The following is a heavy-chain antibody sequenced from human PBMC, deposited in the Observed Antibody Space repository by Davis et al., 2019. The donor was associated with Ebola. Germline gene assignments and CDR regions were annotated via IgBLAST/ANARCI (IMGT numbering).Heavy chain of an antibody. D-gene: IGHD6-19*01. V-gene: IGHV4-31*03. J-gene: IGHJ3*02. CDR3: ARRGIAVAGHPDAFDI. Sequence: PSETLSLTCTVSGGSISSGGYYWSWIRQHPGKGLEWIGYIYYSGSTYYNPSLKSRVTISVDTSKNQFSLKLSSVTAADTAVYYCARRGIAVAGHPDAFDIWGQGTMVTVSS. CDR2: IYYSGST. CDR1: GGSISSGGYY.